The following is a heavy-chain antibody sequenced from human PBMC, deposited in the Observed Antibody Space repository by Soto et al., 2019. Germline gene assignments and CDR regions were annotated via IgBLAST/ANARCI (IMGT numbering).Heavy chain of an antibody. V-gene: IGHV4-31*03. Sequence: SETLSLTCTVSGGSISSGGYYWSWIRQHPGKGLEWIGYIYYSGSTYYNPSLKSRVTISVDTSKNQFSLKLSSVTAADTAVYYCARCARLGTWFDPWGQGTLVTVSS. J-gene: IGHJ5*02. CDR1: GGSISSGGYY. CDR3: ARCARLGTWFDP. CDR2: IYYSGST. D-gene: IGHD3-10*01.